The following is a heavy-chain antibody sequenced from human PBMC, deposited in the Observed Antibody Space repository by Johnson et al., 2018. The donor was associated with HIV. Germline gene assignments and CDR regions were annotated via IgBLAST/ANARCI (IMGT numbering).Heavy chain of an antibody. CDR2: ISGSGSII. CDR1: GFTVSSNY. J-gene: IGHJ3*02. D-gene: IGHD2-15*01. V-gene: IGHV3-11*04. Sequence: QVQLVESGGGLIQPGGSLRLSCAASGFTVSSNYMSWVRQAPGKGLEWLSYISGSGSIIYYADSVKGRVTISRDNATNTLYLQMNSLRAEDTAVYYCARSPRIVVVVAATVGHAFDIWGQGTMVTVSS. CDR3: ARSPRIVVVVAATVGHAFDI.